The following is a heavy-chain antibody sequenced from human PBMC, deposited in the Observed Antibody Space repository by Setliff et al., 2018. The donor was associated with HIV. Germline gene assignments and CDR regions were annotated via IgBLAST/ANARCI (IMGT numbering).Heavy chain of an antibody. CDR3: ARAQWVHPSHPLKPLSSGLSHPVDI. Sequence: GGSLRLSCAASGFTFSSYGMHWVRQAPGKGLEWVAFIWYDGSYKYYADSVKGRFTISRDNSKNTLYLQMNSLRAEDTAVYYCARAQWVHPSHPLKPLSSGLSHPVDI. V-gene: IGHV3-33*01. CDR2: IWYDGSYK. D-gene: IGHD6-19*01. J-gene: IGHJ3*02. CDR1: GFTFSSYG.